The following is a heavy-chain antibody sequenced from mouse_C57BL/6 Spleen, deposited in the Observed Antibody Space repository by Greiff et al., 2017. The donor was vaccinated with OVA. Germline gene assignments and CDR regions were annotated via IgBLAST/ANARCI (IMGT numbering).Heavy chain of an antibody. CDR1: GYSITSGYD. CDR3: ARGGDYDDAMDY. Sequence: DVHLVESGPGMVKPSQSLSLTCTVTGYSITSGYDWHWIRHFPGNKLEWMGYISYSGSTNYNPSLKSRISITHDTSKNHFFLKLNSVTTEDTATYYCARGGDYDDAMDYWGQGTSVTVSS. J-gene: IGHJ4*01. D-gene: IGHD2-4*01. CDR2: ISYSGST. V-gene: IGHV3-1*01.